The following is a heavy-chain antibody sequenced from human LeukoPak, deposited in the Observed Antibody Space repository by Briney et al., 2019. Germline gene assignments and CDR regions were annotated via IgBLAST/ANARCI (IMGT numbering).Heavy chain of an antibody. D-gene: IGHD3-10*01. CDR1: AYTFTNYA. CDR3: VLVELGVTNRFDD. V-gene: IGHV7-4-1*02. Sequence: GASVKVSCKASAYTFTNYAMNWVRQAPGQGPEWMGWINTNTGNPTYAQGFTGRFVFSLDTSVSTAYLQISSLKAEDTAVYYCVLVELGVTNRFDDWGQGTLVTVSS. CDR2: INTNTGNP. J-gene: IGHJ4*02.